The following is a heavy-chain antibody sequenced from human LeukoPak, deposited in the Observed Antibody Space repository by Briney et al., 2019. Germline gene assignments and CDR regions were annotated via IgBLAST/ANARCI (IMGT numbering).Heavy chain of an antibody. CDR2: ISSSSSTI. CDR1: RFTFSSYG. J-gene: IGHJ4*02. CDR3: ARDLDYSNYKFDY. Sequence: GGSPRLSCVASRFTFSSYGMNWVRQAPGKGLEWVSYISSSSSTIYYADSVKGRFTISRDNAKNSLFLQMNSLRDEDTAVYYCARDLDYSNYKFDYWGQGTLVTVSS. D-gene: IGHD4-11*01. V-gene: IGHV3-48*02.